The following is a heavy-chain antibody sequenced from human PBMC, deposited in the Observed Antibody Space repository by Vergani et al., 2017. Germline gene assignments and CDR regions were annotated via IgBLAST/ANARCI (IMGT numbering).Heavy chain of an antibody. J-gene: IGHJ6*03. Sequence: QVQLQESGPGLVKPPGTLSLTCAVSGGSISSSNWWSWVRQPPGKGLEWIGEIYHSGSTNYNPSLKSRVTISVDKSKNQFSLKLSSVTAADTAVYYCARGRYCSSTSCQKRGYYYYYMDVWGKGTTVTVSS. CDR2: IYHSGST. D-gene: IGHD2-2*01. V-gene: IGHV4-4*03. CDR3: ARGRYCSSTSCQKRGYYYYYMDV. CDR1: GGSISSSNW.